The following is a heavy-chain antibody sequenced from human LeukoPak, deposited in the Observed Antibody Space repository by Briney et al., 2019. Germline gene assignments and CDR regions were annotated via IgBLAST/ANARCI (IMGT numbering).Heavy chain of an antibody. CDR3: ARHVAADGSWDY. CDR2: IYYSGST. J-gene: IGHJ4*02. V-gene: IGHV4-39*01. D-gene: IGHD6-13*01. Sequence: SETLSLTCTVSGGSIRSSSYYWGWIRQPPGKGLEWIGNIYYSGSTYYNAPFKSRVTISIDTSKNQFSLSLSSVTAADTAVYYCARHVAADGSWDYWGQGTLVTVSS. CDR1: GGSIRSSSYY.